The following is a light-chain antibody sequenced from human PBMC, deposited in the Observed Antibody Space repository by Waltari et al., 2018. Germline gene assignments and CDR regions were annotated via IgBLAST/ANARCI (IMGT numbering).Light chain of an antibody. CDR1: QSISTY. J-gene: IGKJ5*01. CDR2: AAS. CDR3: QQSYTPPPT. V-gene: IGKV1-39*01. Sequence: QMTQSPSSLSASVGDRVTIACRASQSISTYLNWYRHKPGKAPELRIFAASSLQSGVPSRFSGSGSGTDFTLTISSLQAEDFATYYCQQSYTPPPTFGQGTRLDIK.